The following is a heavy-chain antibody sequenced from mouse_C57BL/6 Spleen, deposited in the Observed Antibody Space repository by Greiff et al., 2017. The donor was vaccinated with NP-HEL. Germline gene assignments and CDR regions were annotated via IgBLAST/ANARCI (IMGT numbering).Heavy chain of an antibody. CDR1: GFTFSNYW. D-gene: IGHD2-4*01. J-gene: IGHJ4*01. CDR3: TVDYDYDYYAMDY. V-gene: IGHV6-3*01. Sequence: EVQVVESGGGLVQPGGSMKLSCVASGFTFSNYWMNWVRQSPEKGLEWVAQIRLKSDNYATHYAESVKGRFTISRDDSKSSVYLQMNNLRAEDTGIYYCTVDYDYDYYAMDYWGQGTSVTVSS. CDR2: IRLKSDNYAT.